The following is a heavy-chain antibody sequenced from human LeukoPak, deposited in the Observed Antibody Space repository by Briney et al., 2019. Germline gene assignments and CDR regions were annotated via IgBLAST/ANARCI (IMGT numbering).Heavy chain of an antibody. Sequence: SETLSLTCTVSGGSIRRYYWSWLRHPPGKGLEGIGYIYYSGSPNLNPSLKSRVTILVDTSKNQFSLKLSAVTAADTAVYYCARHDPCFWSGPLVNWGQGTLVTVSS. V-gene: IGHV4-59*08. CDR1: GGSIRRYY. D-gene: IGHD3-3*01. CDR2: IYYSGSP. J-gene: IGHJ4*02. CDR3: ARHDPCFWSGPLVN.